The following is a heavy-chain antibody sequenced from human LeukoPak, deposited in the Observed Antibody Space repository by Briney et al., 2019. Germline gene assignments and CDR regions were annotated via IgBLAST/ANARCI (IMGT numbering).Heavy chain of an antibody. CDR3: AREDGWYQSLFDY. Sequence: PGGSLRLSCAASGFTVSSNYMSWVRQAPGKGLEWVSYISSSSSTIYYADSVKGRFTISRDNAKNSLYLQMNSLRAEDTAVYYCAREDGWYQSLFDYWGQGTLVTVSS. CDR2: ISSSSSTI. D-gene: IGHD2-15*01. J-gene: IGHJ4*02. V-gene: IGHV3-48*01. CDR1: GFTVSSNY.